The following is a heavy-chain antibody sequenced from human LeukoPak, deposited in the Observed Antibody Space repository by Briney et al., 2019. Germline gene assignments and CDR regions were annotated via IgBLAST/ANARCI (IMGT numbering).Heavy chain of an antibody. CDR3: AKEFYGLFDP. CDR2: IGLGGDST. D-gene: IGHD3-16*01. CDR1: GFTFSSYA. V-gene: IGHV3-23*01. Sequence: GGSLRLSCAPSGFTFSSYATSSVRQGPGKGLEWVSTIGLGGDSTFYADSVKGRFTISRDNSNNTLYLQMNSLRTEDTAVYYCAKEFYGLFDPWGQGTLVTVS. J-gene: IGHJ5*02.